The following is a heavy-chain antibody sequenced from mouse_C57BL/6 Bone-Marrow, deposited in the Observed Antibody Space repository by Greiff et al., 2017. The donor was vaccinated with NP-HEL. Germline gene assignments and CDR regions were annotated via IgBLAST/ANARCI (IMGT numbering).Heavy chain of an antibody. Sequence: EVQLQQSGPELVKPGASVKISCKASGYTFTDYYMNWVKQSHGKSLEWIGDINPNNGGTSYNQKFKGKATLTVDKSSSTAYMELRSLTSEDSAVYYCARWCGNYAWFAYWGQGTLVTVSA. CDR2: INPNNGGT. CDR3: ARWCGNYAWFAY. V-gene: IGHV1-26*01. D-gene: IGHD2-1*01. CDR1: GYTFTDYY. J-gene: IGHJ3*01.